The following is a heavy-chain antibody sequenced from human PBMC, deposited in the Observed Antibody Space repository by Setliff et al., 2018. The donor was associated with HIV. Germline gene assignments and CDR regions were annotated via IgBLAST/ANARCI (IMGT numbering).Heavy chain of an antibody. J-gene: IGHJ4*02. CDR1: GYSFPTYW. CDR2: IYPDESDS. Sequence: GESLKISCKGSGYSFPTYWIAWVRQMPGKGLEWMGVIYPDESDSRYSPSFRGQVTISADKSINTAYLQWSSLKAADTAVYYCARYSPRGYTLTGPYWGQGTLVTVSS. V-gene: IGHV5-51*01. CDR3: ARYSPRGYTLTGPY. D-gene: IGHD6-25*01.